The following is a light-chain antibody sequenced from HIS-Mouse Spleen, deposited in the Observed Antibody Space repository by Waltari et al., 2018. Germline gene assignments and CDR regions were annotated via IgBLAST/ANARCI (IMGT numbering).Light chain of an antibody. CDR3: YSTDSSGNHRV. CDR1: ALPKNY. Sequence: SYELTQPPSVSVSPGQTARLTCSDEALPKNYAYWYQQKSGQAPVLFIYEDSKRPSGIPERFSGSSSGTMATLTISGAQVEDEADYYCYSTDSSGNHRVFGGGTKLTVL. V-gene: IGLV3-10*01. CDR2: EDS. J-gene: IGLJ2*01.